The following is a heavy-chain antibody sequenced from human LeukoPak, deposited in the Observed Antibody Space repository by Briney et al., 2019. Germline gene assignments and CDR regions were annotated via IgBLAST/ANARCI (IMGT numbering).Heavy chain of an antibody. V-gene: IGHV3-30-3*01. J-gene: IGHJ5*02. CDR3: ARDPTPHTYYDYVWGSSSGNWFDP. Sequence: PGRSLRLSCAASGFTFSSYAMHWVRQAPGKGLEWVAVISYDGSNKYYADSVKGRFTISRDNSKNTLYLQMNSLRAEDTAVYYCARDPTPHTYYDYVWGSSSGNWFDPWGQGTLVTVSS. CDR1: GFTFSSYA. D-gene: IGHD3-16*01. CDR2: ISYDGSNK.